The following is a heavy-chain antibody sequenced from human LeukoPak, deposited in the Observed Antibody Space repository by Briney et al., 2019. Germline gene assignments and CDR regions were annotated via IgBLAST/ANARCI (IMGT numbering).Heavy chain of an antibody. Sequence: GEFLKISCKGSGYSFTSYWISWVRQMPGKGLEWMGRIDPSDSYTNYSPSFQGHVTISADKSISTAYLQWSSLKASDTAMYYCARHEELERSASNWFDPWGQGTLVTVSS. V-gene: IGHV5-10-1*01. CDR2: IDPSDSYT. J-gene: IGHJ5*02. CDR3: ARHEELERSASNWFDP. D-gene: IGHD5-24*01. CDR1: GYSFTSYW.